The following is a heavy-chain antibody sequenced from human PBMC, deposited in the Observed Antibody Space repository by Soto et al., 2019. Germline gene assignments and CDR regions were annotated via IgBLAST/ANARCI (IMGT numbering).Heavy chain of an antibody. CDR1: GFSFSTYA. V-gene: IGHV3-23*01. CDR3: ARGRQEDTAMVYWFDP. Sequence: PGGSLRLSCAASGFSFSTYAMSWVRQVPGKGLEWVSSISGGGDSAYFADSVEGRFTISRDNSKNTLFLLMSSLRAEDTAVYYCARGRQEDTAMVYWFDPWGQGTLVTVSS. D-gene: IGHD5-18*01. CDR2: ISGGGDSA. J-gene: IGHJ5*02.